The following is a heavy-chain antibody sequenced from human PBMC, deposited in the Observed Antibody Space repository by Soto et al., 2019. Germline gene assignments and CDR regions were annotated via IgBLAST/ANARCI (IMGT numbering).Heavy chain of an antibody. Sequence: SETLSLTCTVSGGSISSGGYYWSWIRQHPGKGLEWIGYIYYSGSTYYNPSLKSRVTISVDTSKNQFSLKLSSVTAADTAVYYCAKGCSRWYLNWFEPWGQGTLVTVSS. CDR3: AKGCSRWYLNWFEP. D-gene: IGHD6-13*01. CDR2: IYYSGST. V-gene: IGHV4-31*03. CDR1: GGSISSGGYY. J-gene: IGHJ5*02.